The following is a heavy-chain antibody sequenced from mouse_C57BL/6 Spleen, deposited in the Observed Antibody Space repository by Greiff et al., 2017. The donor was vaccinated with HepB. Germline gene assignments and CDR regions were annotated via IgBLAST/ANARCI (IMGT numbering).Heavy chain of an antibody. CDR1: GYAFSSSW. V-gene: IGHV1-82*01. CDR3: ASLDYYGSSYVGYFDV. Sequence: QVQLQQSGPELVKPGASVKISCKASGYAFSSSWMNWVKQRPGKGLEWIGRIYPGDGDTTYNGKFKGKATLTADKSSSTAYMQLSSLTSEDSADYFCASLDYYGSSYVGYFDVWGTGTTVTVSS. J-gene: IGHJ1*03. D-gene: IGHD1-1*01. CDR2: IYPGDGDT.